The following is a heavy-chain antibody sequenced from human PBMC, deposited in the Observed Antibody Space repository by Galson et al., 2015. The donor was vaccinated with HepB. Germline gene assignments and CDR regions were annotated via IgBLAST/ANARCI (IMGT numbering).Heavy chain of an antibody. D-gene: IGHD2-15*01. J-gene: IGHJ4*02. CDR2: IRYDGNDK. V-gene: IGHV3-30*02. CDR1: GFTFSSYG. CDR3: ARPDCSGGGCYSTYY. Sequence: SLRLSCAASGFTFSSYGMHWVRQAPGKGLEWVTFIRYDGNDKYYADSVKGQFTISRDNSKNTLYLQMNSLRAEDTAVYYCARPDCSGGGCYSTYYWGQGTLVTVSS.